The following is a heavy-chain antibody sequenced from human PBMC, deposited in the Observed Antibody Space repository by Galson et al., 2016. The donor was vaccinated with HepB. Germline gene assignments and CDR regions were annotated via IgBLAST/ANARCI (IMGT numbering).Heavy chain of an antibody. CDR1: NGSFRGYY. Sequence: SETLSLTCAVYNGSFRGYYWSWIRQPPGRGLEWIGGINYSGTTNYNPSLKSRLTISVDTSNKQFSLKLKSVTAADTAIYYCARGRGKLDFWGQGILATVSS. D-gene: IGHD3-16*01. CDR2: INYSGTT. J-gene: IGHJ4*02. CDR3: ARGRGKLDF. V-gene: IGHV4-34*01.